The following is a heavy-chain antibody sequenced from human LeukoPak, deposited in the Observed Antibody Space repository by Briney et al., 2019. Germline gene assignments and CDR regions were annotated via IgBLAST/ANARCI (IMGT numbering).Heavy chain of an antibody. CDR1: GFTFSSNW. D-gene: IGHD6-19*01. CDR2: FSSDGSST. Sequence: PGGSLRLSCAASGFTFSSNWMQWVRQAPGKGLVWVSRFSSDGSSTRYADSVKGRFSISRDNAKNTLYLQMNSLRAEDTAVYYCASSSRGWSYAFDIWGQGTMVTVSS. J-gene: IGHJ3*02. CDR3: ASSSRGWSYAFDI. V-gene: IGHV3-74*01.